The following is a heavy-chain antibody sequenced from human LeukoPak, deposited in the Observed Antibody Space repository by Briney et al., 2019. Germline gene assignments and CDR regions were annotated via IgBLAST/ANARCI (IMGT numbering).Heavy chain of an antibody. V-gene: IGHV4-30-2*01. Sequence: SETLSLTCTVSGGSISSSSYSWSWIRQPPGKGLEWIGYIYHSGSTYYNPSLKSRVTISVDRSKNQFSLKLSSVTAADTAVYYCARGQSSGYYYDYWGQGTLVTVSS. D-gene: IGHD3-22*01. CDR2: IYHSGST. CDR1: GGSISSSSYS. CDR3: ARGQSSGYYYDY. J-gene: IGHJ4*02.